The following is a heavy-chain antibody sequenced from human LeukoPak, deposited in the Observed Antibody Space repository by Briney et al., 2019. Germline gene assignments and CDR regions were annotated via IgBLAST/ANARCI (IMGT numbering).Heavy chain of an antibody. CDR3: ARESSSMASHSFDY. CDR2: INSDGSST. J-gene: IGHJ4*02. CDR1: GFTFSSYW. V-gene: IGHV3-74*01. Sequence: GGSLRLSCAASGFTFSSYWMHWVRQAPGKGLVWVSRINSDGSSTSYADSVKGRFTISRDNAKNTLYLQMNSLRDEDTAVYYCARESSSMASHSFDYWGQGTLVTVSP. D-gene: IGHD2/OR15-2a*01.